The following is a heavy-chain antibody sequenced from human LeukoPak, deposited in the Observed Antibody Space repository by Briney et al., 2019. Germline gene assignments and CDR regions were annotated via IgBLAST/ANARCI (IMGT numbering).Heavy chain of an antibody. Sequence: GGSLRLPCAASGFTFSSYEMNWVRQAPGKGLEWVSYISSSGSTIYYADSVKGRFTISRDNAKNSLYLQMNSLRAEDTAVYYCASFPTTVADDYFDYWGQGALVTVSS. CDR1: GFTFSSYE. J-gene: IGHJ4*02. CDR2: ISSSGSTI. CDR3: ASFPTTVADDYFDY. D-gene: IGHD4-17*01. V-gene: IGHV3-48*03.